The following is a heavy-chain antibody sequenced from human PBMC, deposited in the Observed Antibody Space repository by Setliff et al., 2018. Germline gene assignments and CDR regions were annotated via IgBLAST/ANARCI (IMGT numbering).Heavy chain of an antibody. V-gene: IGHV4-30-4*08. D-gene: IGHD3-22*01. J-gene: IGHJ4*02. CDR3: ARESRYYYDNLGTLDY. Sequence: PSETLSLTCTVSGGSINSGDYYWSWIRQPPGKGLEWIGYIYSSGSTYYNPSLKSRVSISVDTSKNQFSLKLSSVTAADTGVYYCARESRYYYDNLGTLDYWGQGTLVTVSS. CDR2: IYSSGST. CDR1: GGSINSGDYY.